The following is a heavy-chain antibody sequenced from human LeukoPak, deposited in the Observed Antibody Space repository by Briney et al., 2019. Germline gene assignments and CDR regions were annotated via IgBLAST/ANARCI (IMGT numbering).Heavy chain of an antibody. D-gene: IGHD2-15*01. CDR3: ATKVYCSGGSCYNTLSYGY. V-gene: IGHV1-24*01. Sequence: GASVKVSCKVSGYTLTELSMHWVRQAPGKGLEWMGGFDPEDGETIYAQKFQGRVTMTEDTSTDTAYMELSSLRSEDTAVYYCATKVYCSGGSCYNTLSYGYWGQGTLVTVSS. J-gene: IGHJ4*02. CDR2: FDPEDGET. CDR1: GYTLTELS.